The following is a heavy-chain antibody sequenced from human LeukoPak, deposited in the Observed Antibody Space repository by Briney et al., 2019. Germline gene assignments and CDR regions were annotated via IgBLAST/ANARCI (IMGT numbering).Heavy chain of an antibody. CDR1: GGSISNYY. Sequence: SETLSLTCTVSGGSISNYYWAWIRQPAGQGLEWIGRLYVGRNTDHNPSLKSRVTMSVDSSKNQFSLRLRSVTAADTAVYYCAREHKDYDGDGYYYDNWGQGTLVTISS. V-gene: IGHV4-4*07. D-gene: IGHD3-22*01. CDR2: LYVGRNT. J-gene: IGHJ4*02. CDR3: AREHKDYDGDGYYYDN.